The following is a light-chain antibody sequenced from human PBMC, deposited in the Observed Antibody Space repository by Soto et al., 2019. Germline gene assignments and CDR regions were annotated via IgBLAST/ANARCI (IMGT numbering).Light chain of an antibody. V-gene: IGLV2-14*03. CDR2: DVS. J-gene: IGLJ1*01. CDR3: TSYKSGSTPYV. Sequence: QSVLTQPASVSGSPGQSITISCTGTSSDVGGYNYVSWYQQHPDKAPKLMIYDVSDRPSGISNRFSGSKSGNTASLTISGLQTEDEADYYCTSYKSGSTPYVFGTGTKVTVL. CDR1: SSDVGGYNY.